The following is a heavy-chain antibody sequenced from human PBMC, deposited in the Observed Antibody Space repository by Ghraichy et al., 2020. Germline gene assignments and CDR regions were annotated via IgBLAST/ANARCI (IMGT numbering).Heavy chain of an antibody. Sequence: GGSLRLSCAASGFTFGDYSMSWVRQAPGKGLEWVSSISRNSSYIYYADSVKGRFTISRDNAKNSLSLQMSSLRAEDTAVYYCARCMACNGGMWYAFDLWGRGALVTVSS. D-gene: IGHD2-15*01. CDR3: ARCMACNGGMWYAFDL. CDR2: ISRNSSYI. V-gene: IGHV3-21*01. CDR1: GFTFGDYS. J-gene: IGHJ2*01.